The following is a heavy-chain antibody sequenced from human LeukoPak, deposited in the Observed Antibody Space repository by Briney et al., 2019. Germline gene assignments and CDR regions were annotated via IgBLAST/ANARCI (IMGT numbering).Heavy chain of an antibody. CDR2: ISSSSSYI. V-gene: IGHV3-21*01. Sequence: GGSLRLSCAASGFTFSSYSMNWVRQAPGKGLEWASSISSSSSYIYYADSVKSRFTISRDNAKNSLYLQMNSLRAEDTAVYYCARDRGEYYYDSSGYSYYFDYWGQGTLVTVSS. CDR1: GFTFSSYS. J-gene: IGHJ4*02. CDR3: ARDRGEYYYDSSGYSYYFDY. D-gene: IGHD3-22*01.